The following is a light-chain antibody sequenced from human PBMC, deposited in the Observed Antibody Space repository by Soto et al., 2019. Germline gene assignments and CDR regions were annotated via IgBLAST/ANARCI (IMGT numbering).Light chain of an antibody. CDR3: QQYYSTPPWT. CDR1: QSVLYSSNNKNY. V-gene: IGKV4-1*01. J-gene: IGKJ1*01. Sequence: DIVMTQSPDSLAVSLGERATINCKSSQSVLYSSNNKNYLAWYQQKPGQPPKLLIYWASTRESGVPDRFSGSGSGTDFTLTISSLQAEDVAVYYCQQYYSTPPWTSGQGTKVDIK. CDR2: WAS.